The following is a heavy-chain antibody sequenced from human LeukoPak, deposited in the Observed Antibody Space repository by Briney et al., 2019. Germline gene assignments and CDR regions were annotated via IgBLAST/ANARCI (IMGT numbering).Heavy chain of an antibody. D-gene: IGHD2-2*01. J-gene: IGHJ4*02. CDR3: AREPDIVVVPAAKASY. Sequence: ASVKVSCKASGYTFTGYYMHWVRQAPGQGLEGLGWINPNSGGTNYAQKFQGRVTMTRDTSISTAYMELSRLRSDDTAVYYCAREPDIVVVPAAKASYWGQGTLVTVSS. CDR1: GYTFTGYY. V-gene: IGHV1-2*02. CDR2: INPNSGGT.